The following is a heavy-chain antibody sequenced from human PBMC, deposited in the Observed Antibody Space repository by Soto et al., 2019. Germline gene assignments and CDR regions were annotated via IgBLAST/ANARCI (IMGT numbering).Heavy chain of an antibody. CDR1: GFTFTNYW. Sequence: EVQLVESGGGLVQPGGSLRLSCAASGFTFTNYWKHWVRQVPGKGLVWVSRINSDGSTTHYADSVESRFTIARDNDKNGRYLQMNSRKVEDTAVDYCAAWTSGHDSALEYWGQGTLVTVSS. J-gene: IGHJ4*02. CDR2: INSDGSTT. D-gene: IGHD3-10*01. CDR3: AAWTSGHDSALEY. V-gene: IGHV3-74*01.